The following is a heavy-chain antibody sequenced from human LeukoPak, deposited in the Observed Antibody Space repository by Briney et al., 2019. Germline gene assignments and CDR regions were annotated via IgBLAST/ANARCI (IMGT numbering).Heavy chain of an antibody. CDR2: IYTSGST. V-gene: IGHV4-61*02. CDR1: GGSISSGGYY. Sequence: PSETLSLTCTVSGGSISSGGYYWSWIRQPAGKGLEWIGRIYTSGSTNYNPSLKSRVTISVDTSKNQFSLKLSSVTAADTAVYYCARVSVGVLRFLEWPSHAFDIWGQGTMVTVSS. CDR3: ARVSVGVLRFLEWPSHAFDI. D-gene: IGHD3-3*01. J-gene: IGHJ3*02.